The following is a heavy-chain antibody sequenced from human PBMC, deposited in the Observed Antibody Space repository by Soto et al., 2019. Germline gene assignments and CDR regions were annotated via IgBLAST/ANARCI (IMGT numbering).Heavy chain of an antibody. CDR2: ISAYNGNT. CDR3: ARELIGGHYFDY. V-gene: IGHV1-18*01. D-gene: IGHD3-16*01. CDR1: VYTFTSYG. Sequence: PSVTVSCKASVYTFTSYGISWVRQAPGQGLEWMGWISAYNGNTNYAQKLQGRVTMTTDTSTSTAYMELRSLRSDDTAVYYCARELIGGHYFDYWGQGTLVTVSS. J-gene: IGHJ4*02.